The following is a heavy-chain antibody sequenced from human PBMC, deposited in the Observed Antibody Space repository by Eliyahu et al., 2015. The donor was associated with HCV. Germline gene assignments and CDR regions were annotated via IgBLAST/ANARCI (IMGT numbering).Heavy chain of an antibody. V-gene: IGHV5-51*03. CDR2: IYPGDSDT. CDR1: GYSFTSYW. CDR3: ASRAPYYYDSSGSRAFDI. D-gene: IGHD3-22*01. J-gene: IGHJ3*02. Sequence: EVQLVQSGAEVKKPGESLKISCKGSGYSFTSYWIGWVRQMPGKGLEWMGIIYPGDSDTRYSPSFQGQVTISADKSISTAYLQWSSLKASDTAMYYCASRAPYYYDSSGSRAFDIWGQGTMVTVSS.